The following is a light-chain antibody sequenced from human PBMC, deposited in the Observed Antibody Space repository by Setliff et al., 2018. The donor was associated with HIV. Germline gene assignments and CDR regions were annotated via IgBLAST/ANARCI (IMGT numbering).Light chain of an antibody. CDR1: NIGSKS. V-gene: IGLV3-21*03. Sequence: SYELTQPPSVSVAPGKTARITCGGSNIGSKSVHWYQQKPGRAPVLVVHDDSDRPSGIPERFSGSNSGNTATLTISRVEAGDEADYYCQVWDSSSDHPGVFGTGTKVTVL. CDR2: DDS. CDR3: QVWDSSSDHPGV. J-gene: IGLJ1*01.